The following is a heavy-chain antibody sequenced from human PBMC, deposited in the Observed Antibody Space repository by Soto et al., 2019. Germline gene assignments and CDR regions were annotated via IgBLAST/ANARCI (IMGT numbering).Heavy chain of an antibody. CDR3: AHRDSTGTTTYFDS. CDR2: IYWDGES. CDR1: GFSFTTTRMG. Sequence: QITLKEAGPTLVKPTETLTLTCTFSGFSFTTTRMGVGWTRQPPGKALEWLAIIYWDGESRYNPLLRRRLTLTEDTSKNQVVLTITNMYPEDTATYYCAHRDSTGTTTYFDSWGQGIPVTVAS. J-gene: IGHJ4*02. V-gene: IGHV2-5*02. D-gene: IGHD1-1*01.